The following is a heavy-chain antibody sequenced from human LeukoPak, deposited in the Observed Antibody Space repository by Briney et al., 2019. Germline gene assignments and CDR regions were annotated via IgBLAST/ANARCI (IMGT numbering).Heavy chain of an antibody. J-gene: IGHJ4*02. Sequence: SQTLSLTCTVSGGSISSGDYYWSWIRQPPGKGLEWIGYIYYSGSTYYNPSLKSRVTISVDTSKDQFSLKLSSVTAADTAVYYCARTALDGDYYFDYWGQGTLVTVSS. D-gene: IGHD4-17*01. V-gene: IGHV4-30-4*01. CDR2: IYYSGST. CDR1: GGSISSGDYY. CDR3: ARTALDGDYYFDY.